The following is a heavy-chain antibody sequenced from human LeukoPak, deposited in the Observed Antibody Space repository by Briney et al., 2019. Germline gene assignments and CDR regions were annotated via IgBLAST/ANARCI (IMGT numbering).Heavy chain of an antibody. CDR2: ISPSGTDI. J-gene: IGHJ4*02. V-gene: IGHV3-11*01. CDR3: TRDPRNLDY. CDR1: GFNVSSNY. D-gene: IGHD1-14*01. Sequence: PGGSLRLSCAASGFNVSSNYMTWIRQAPGKGLESLSYISPSGTDISYADSVKGRFTIFRDNAKNSLYLQMNSLRVEDTAVYYCTRDPRNLDYWGQGTLVTVSS.